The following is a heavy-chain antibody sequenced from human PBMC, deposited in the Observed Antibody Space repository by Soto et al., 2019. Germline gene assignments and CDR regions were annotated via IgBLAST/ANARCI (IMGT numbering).Heavy chain of an antibody. V-gene: IGHV3-21*01. D-gene: IGHD6-13*01. Sequence: GSKRHSCAASGFTFLSFTMNWIRQATGKGLEWVSTISSNSAYIYYTDALRGRFTISRDNAKNSLHLQMNSLRAEDTAVYYCTRDASRDSSARGWFEPWVPGTLVIVSS. CDR2: ISSNSAYI. CDR1: GFTFLSFT. J-gene: IGHJ5*02. CDR3: TRDASRDSSARGWFEP.